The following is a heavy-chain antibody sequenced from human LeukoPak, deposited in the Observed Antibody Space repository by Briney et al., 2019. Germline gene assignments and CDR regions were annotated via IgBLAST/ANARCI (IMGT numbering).Heavy chain of an antibody. CDR1: GGSISSYY. V-gene: IGHV4-59*01. Sequence: PETLSLTCTVSGGSISSYYWSWIRQPPGKGLEWIGCIYYSGSTNYNPSLKSRVTISVDTSKNQFSLKLSSVTAADTAVYYCARVWMATISGGYFDYWGQETLVTVSS. J-gene: IGHJ4*02. CDR3: ARVWMATISGGYFDY. D-gene: IGHD5-24*01. CDR2: IYYSGST.